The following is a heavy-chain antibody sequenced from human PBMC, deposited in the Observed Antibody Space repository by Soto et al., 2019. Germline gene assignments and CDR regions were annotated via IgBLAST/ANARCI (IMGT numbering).Heavy chain of an antibody. CDR2: ISYDGSNK. D-gene: IGHD2-2*01. CDR1: GFTFSSYA. V-gene: IGHV3-30-3*01. Sequence: VQLVESGGGVVQPGRSLRLSCAASGFTFSSYAMHWVRQAPGKGLEWVAVISYDGSNKYYADSVKGRFTISRDNSKNTLYLQMNSLRAEDTAVYYCARDGTSCYCPWFDPWGQGTLVTVSS. CDR3: ARDGTSCYCPWFDP. J-gene: IGHJ5*02.